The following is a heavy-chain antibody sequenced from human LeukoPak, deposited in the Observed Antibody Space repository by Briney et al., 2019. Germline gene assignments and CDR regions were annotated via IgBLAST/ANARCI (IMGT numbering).Heavy chain of an antibody. CDR1: GYSISTGYY. D-gene: IGHD3-10*01. Sequence: PSETLSLTCTVSGYSISTGYYWGWIRQPPGKGLEWIGSIYHSGSTHSNPSLKSRVTISIDTSNNQFSLKLSSVTAADTAVYYCARGGHYRTDWFDPWGQGTLVTVSS. J-gene: IGHJ5*02. V-gene: IGHV4-38-2*02. CDR3: ARGGHYRTDWFDP. CDR2: IYHSGST.